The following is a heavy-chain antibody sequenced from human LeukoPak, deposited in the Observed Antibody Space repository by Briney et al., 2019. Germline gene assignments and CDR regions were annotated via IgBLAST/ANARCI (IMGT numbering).Heavy chain of an antibody. J-gene: IGHJ4*02. V-gene: IGHV3-23*01. Sequence: QPGGSLRLSCAASGFTFSSSAMSWVRQVPGKGLEWVSGISASGGSTSYADSVRGRFTISRDNSKNTLYVQMNSLRDEDTAVYYCAKDQRRESPHYLDSWGQGTLVTVSS. CDR1: GFTFSSSA. CDR3: AKDQRRESPHYLDS. CDR2: ISASGGST.